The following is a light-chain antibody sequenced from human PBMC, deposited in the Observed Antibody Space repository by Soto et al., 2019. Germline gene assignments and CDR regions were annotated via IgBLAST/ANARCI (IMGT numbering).Light chain of an antibody. CDR3: QQRNNWPAIS. CDR1: HNVNNY. Sequence: EIVFTLSPTTLSFSPRQRSTLFFRASHNVNNYLALYQQKPGQAPRLLIYDASNRATCIPARFSGSGSGTDFTLNISSLEPEDFAVYYCQQRNNWPAISFGQGTRLEIK. J-gene: IGKJ5*01. CDR2: DAS. V-gene: IGKV3-11*01.